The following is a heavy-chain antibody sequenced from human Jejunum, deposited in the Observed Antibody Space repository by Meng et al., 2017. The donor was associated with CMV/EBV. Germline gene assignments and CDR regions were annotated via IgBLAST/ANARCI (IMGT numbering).Heavy chain of an antibody. CDR1: IGSSSNH. J-gene: IGHJ4*02. D-gene: IGHD4-23*01. V-gene: IGHV4-39*07. CDR2: IYDSGSA. CDR3: ARVSPDYGGNSYFDY. Sequence: IGSSSNHWGWIRQPPGKGLEWIGNIYDSGSAYYNPSLKSRVSISKDTSKNQFSLRLDSVTAADTAVYYCARVSPDYGGNSYFDYWGQGILVTVSS.